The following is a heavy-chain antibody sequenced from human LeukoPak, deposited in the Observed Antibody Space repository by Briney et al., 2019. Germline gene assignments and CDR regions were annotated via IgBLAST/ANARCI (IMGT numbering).Heavy chain of an antibody. CDR2: ISVYNGNT. D-gene: IGHD3-22*01. J-gene: IGHJ4*02. CDR1: GYTFTSYG. Sequence: ASVKVSCKASGYTFTSYGISWVRQAPGQGLEWMGWISVYNGNTNYAQKLQGRVTMTTDTSTSTAYMELRSLRSDDTAVYYCARDSDSSGYYYETFDYWGQGTLVTVSS. CDR3: ARDSDSSGYYYETFDY. V-gene: IGHV1-18*01.